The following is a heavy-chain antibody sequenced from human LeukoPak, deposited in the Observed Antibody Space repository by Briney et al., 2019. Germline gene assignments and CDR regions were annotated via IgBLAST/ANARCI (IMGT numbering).Heavy chain of an antibody. J-gene: IGHJ4*02. Sequence: SVKVSCKASGFTFTTYYINWVRQAPGQGLEWMGRIIPILGIANYAQKFQGRVTITADKSTSTAYMELSSLRSEDTAVYYCAREDSYYYDSSGYRYSDWGQGTLVTVSS. CDR2: IIPILGIA. V-gene: IGHV1-69*04. CDR1: GFTFTTYY. CDR3: AREDSYYYDSSGYRYSD. D-gene: IGHD3-22*01.